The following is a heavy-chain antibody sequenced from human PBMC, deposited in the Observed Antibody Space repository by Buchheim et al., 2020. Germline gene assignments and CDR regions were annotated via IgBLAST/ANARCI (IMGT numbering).Heavy chain of an antibody. CDR3: ARVPYYDFWSGFYYGMDV. CDR1: GCSISSYY. Sequence: QVQLQESGPGLVKPSETLSLTCTVSGCSISSYYWSWIRQPPGKGLEWIGYIYYSGSTNYNASLKSRVTISVDTSTNQSSLTLSSVTAADTAVYYCARVPYYDFWSGFYYGMDVWGQGTT. D-gene: IGHD3-3*01. CDR2: IYYSGST. V-gene: IGHV4-59*01. J-gene: IGHJ6*02.